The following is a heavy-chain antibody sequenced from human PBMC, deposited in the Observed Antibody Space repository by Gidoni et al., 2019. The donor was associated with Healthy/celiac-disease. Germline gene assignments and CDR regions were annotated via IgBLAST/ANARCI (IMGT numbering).Heavy chain of an antibody. CDR1: GGSFSGYY. V-gene: IGHV4-34*01. D-gene: IGHD2-2*01. CDR2: INHSGST. J-gene: IGHJ6*03. CDR3: ARGPGGYCSSTSCYYYYYYMDV. Sequence: QVQLQQWGAGLLKPSETLSLTCAVYGGSFSGYYWSWIRQPPGKGLEWIGEINHSGSTNYNPSLKSRVTISVDTSKNQFSLKLSSVTAADTAVYYCARGPGGYCSSTSCYYYYYYMDVWGKGTTVTVSS.